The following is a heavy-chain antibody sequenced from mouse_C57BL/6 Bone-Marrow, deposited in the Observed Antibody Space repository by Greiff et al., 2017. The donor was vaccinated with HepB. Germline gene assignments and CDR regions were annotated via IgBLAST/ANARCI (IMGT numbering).Heavy chain of an antibody. J-gene: IGHJ1*03. V-gene: IGHV5-15*01. CDR3: ARHYYGSSYGGYFDV. D-gene: IGHD1-1*01. Sequence: EVKVVESGGGLVQPGGSLKLSCAASGFTFSDYGMAWVRQAPRKGPEWVAFISNLAYSIYYADTVTGRFTISRENAKNTLYLEMSSLRSEDTAMYYCARHYYGSSYGGYFDVWGTGTTVTVSS. CDR1: GFTFSDYG. CDR2: ISNLAYSI.